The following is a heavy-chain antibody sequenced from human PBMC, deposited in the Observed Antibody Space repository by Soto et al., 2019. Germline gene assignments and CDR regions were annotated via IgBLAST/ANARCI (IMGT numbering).Heavy chain of an antibody. Sequence: ASVKVSCKASGYTFTNYDINWVRRATGQGLEWMGWVNPNSGNTRYAQKFQGRVTMTTNTSITTAYMELSSLRSEDTAVYFCARGFCSSTTCHFDSWGQATLVTVSS. D-gene: IGHD2-2*01. CDR3: ARGFCSSTTCHFDS. CDR1: GYTFTNYD. V-gene: IGHV1-8*01. J-gene: IGHJ4*02. CDR2: VNPNSGNT.